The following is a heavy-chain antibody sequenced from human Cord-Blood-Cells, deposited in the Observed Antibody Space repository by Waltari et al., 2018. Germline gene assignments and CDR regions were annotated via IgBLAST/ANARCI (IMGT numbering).Heavy chain of an antibody. Sequence: QVQLQQSGPGLVKPSQTLSLTCAISGDSVSSNSAAWNWIRQYPTRGLEWRPMTYNSKKSCSDDAVSVKSRTTTNPDQSSYQFSLQLNSVSPDDTAVYYCARDPSEYSDYDYWGQGALVTVSS. D-gene: IGHD5-12*01. CDR2: TYNSKKSCS. J-gene: IGHJ4*02. CDR1: GDSVSSNSAA. CDR3: ARDPSEYSDYDY. V-gene: IGHV6-1*01.